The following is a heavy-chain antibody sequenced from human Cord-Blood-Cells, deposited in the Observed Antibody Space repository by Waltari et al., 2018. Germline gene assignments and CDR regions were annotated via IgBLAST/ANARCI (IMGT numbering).Heavy chain of an antibody. CDR3: AKAYSSSWFDY. CDR2: ISWNSGSI. Sequence: EVQLVESGGGLVQPGRSLRLSCAASGFTFDDYAMHWVRQAPGKGLVWVSGISWNSGSIGYADSVKGRFTISRDNAKNSLYLQMNSLRAEDTALYYCAKAYSSSWFDYWGQGTLVTVSS. J-gene: IGHJ4*02. CDR1: GFTFDDYA. V-gene: IGHV3-9*01. D-gene: IGHD6-13*01.